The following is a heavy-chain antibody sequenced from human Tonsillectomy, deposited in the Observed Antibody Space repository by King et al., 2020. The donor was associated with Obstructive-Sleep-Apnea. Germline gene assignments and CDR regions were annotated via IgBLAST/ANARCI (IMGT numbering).Heavy chain of an antibody. V-gene: IGHV4-31*03. D-gene: IGHD6-13*01. CDR1: GGSISSGGYY. CDR2: IYYSGST. Sequence: VQLQESGPGLVKPSQTLSLTCTVSGGSISSGGYYWRWLRQHPGKGLELIGYIYYSGSTYYNPSLRGRFTISLDTSENHFSLRLSSVSAADTAVYYCARGTGYGSTWYANWFDPWGQGTQVTVSS. J-gene: IGHJ5*02. CDR3: ARGTGYGSTWYANWFDP.